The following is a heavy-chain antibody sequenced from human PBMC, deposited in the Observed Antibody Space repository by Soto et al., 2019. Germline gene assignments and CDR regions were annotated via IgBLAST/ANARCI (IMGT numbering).Heavy chain of an antibody. CDR3: ASVLPYYYGSGSPNVDY. V-gene: IGHV1-18*01. Sequence: GASVKVSCKASGYTFTSYGISWVRQAPGQGLEWMGWISAYNGNTNYTQKLQGRVTMTTDTSTSTAYMELRSLRSDDTAVYYCASVLPYYYGSGSPNVDYWGQGTLVTVSS. J-gene: IGHJ4*02. D-gene: IGHD3-10*01. CDR1: GYTFTSYG. CDR2: ISAYNGNT.